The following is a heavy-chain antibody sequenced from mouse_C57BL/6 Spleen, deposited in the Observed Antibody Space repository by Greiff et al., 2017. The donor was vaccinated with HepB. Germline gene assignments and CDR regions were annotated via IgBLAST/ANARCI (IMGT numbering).Heavy chain of an antibody. CDR2: IYPRDGST. J-gene: IGHJ1*03. D-gene: IGHD1-1*01. V-gene: IGHV1-85*01. CDR1: GYTFTSYD. CDR3: ARRDYGSSYDWYFDV. Sequence: VQVVESGPELVKPGASVKLSCKASGYTFTSYDINWVKQRPGQGLEWIGWIYPRDGSTKYNEKFKGKATLTVDTSSSTAYMELHSLTSEDSAVYFCARRDYGSSYDWYFDVWGTGTTVTVSS.